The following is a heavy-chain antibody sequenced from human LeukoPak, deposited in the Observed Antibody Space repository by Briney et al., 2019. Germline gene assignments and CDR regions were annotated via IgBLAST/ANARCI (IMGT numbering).Heavy chain of an antibody. D-gene: IGHD6-13*01. CDR3: ARWSSSWKAYDC. J-gene: IGHJ4*02. V-gene: IGHV4-59*01. Sequence: SETLSLTCGVSGDSINLYYWNWIRRPPGKALEWIGYTHYTGNNKYNPSLKSRVSMSVDVPKKQLTLKLSSVTAADTAVYYCARWSSSWKAYDCWGQGTLVSVSS. CDR1: GDSINLYY. CDR2: THYTGNN.